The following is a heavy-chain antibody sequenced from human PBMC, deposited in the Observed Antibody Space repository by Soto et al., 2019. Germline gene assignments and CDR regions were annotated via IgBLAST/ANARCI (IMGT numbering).Heavy chain of an antibody. J-gene: IGHJ6*02. CDR3: ASNDPYSNSTGYGMDV. V-gene: IGHV1-46*01. CDR1: GYTFTGYY. Sequence: ASVKVSCKASGYTFTGYYVHWVRQAPGQGLEWLGIINPSGGRTSYAQTLQGRITVTRDTSTSTVYMQLSSLRSEDTAVYYCASNDPYSNSTGYGMDVWGQGTTVTVYS. D-gene: IGHD4-4*01. CDR2: INPSGGRT.